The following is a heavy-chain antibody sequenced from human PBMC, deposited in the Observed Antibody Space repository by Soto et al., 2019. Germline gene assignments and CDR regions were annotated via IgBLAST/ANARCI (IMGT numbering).Heavy chain of an antibody. J-gene: IGHJ4*02. Sequence: QVQLVQSGAEVKKPGSSVKISCKASGGGFSSYAISWVRQAPGQGLEWMGGIIGMFGTTNYAQKFEGRLTIAAEEITVTAYMELSSLRLADTALYYCARGRGYTYGAADYWGQGTLVTVSS. D-gene: IGHD5-18*01. CDR3: ARGRGYTYGAADY. CDR2: IIGMFGTT. CDR1: GGGFSSYA. V-gene: IGHV1-69*12.